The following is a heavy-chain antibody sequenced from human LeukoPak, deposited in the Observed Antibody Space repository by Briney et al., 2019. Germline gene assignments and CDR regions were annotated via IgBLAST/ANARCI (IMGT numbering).Heavy chain of an antibody. J-gene: IGHJ6*03. CDR3: ARDFGSYSSSSDDYYYYMDV. V-gene: IGHV4-4*07. D-gene: IGHD6-6*01. CDR2: VYVSGST. Sequence: SETLSLTCSVSGASINSHYWSLIRQPAGRGLEWIGRVYVSGSTNYSPSLKSRLTMSVDKSKSQVSLNLSSVTAADTAVYYCARDFGSYSSSSDDYYYYMDVWGKGTTVTVSS. CDR1: GASINSHY.